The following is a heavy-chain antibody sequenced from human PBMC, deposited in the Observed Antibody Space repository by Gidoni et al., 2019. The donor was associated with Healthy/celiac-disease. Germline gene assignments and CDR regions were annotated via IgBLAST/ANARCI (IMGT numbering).Heavy chain of an antibody. CDR3: TTVIYDFYYYYGMDV. CDR2: IKSKTDGGTI. CDR1: GFTFSNAW. J-gene: IGHJ6*02. Sequence: EVQLVESGGGLVKPGGSLRLSCAATGFTFSNAWMSWVRQAPGKGLEWVGRIKSKTDGGTIDYAAPVKGRFTISRDDSKNTLYLQMNSLKTEDTAVYYCTTVIYDFYYYYGMDVWGQGTTVTVSS. D-gene: IGHD3-3*01. V-gene: IGHV3-15*01.